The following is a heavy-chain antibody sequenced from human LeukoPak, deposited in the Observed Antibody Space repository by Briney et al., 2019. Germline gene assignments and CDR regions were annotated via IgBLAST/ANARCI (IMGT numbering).Heavy chain of an antibody. CDR3: ARDFRGVAVAPSVDC. CDR1: GFTFSSYA. J-gene: IGHJ4*02. CDR2: ISGSGGST. Sequence: GGSLRLSCAASGFTFSSYAMSWVRQAPGKGLEWVSSISGSGGSTYYADSVKGRFTISRDNAKNSLYLQMNSLRAEDTAVYYCARDFRGVAVAPSVDCWGQGTLVTVSS. D-gene: IGHD6-19*01. V-gene: IGHV3-23*01.